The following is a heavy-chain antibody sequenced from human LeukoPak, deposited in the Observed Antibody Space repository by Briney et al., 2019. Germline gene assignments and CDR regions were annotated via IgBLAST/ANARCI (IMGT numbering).Heavy chain of an antibody. CDR2: IYTSGST. CDR3: ARRGPSGYMDV. CDR1: GGSISSYY. Sequence: SETLSLTCTVSGGSISSYYWSWIRQPPGKGLEWIGYIYTSGSTNYNPSLKSRVTISVDPSKNQFSLKLSSVTAADTAVYYCARRGPSGYMDVWGKGTTVTVSS. V-gene: IGHV4-4*09. J-gene: IGHJ6*03.